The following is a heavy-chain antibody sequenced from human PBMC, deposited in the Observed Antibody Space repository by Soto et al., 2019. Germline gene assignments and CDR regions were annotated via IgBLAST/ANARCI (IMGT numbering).Heavy chain of an antibody. CDR2: IYYSGST. Sequence: SETLSLTCTVSGGSISSGDYYWSWIRQPPGKGLEWIGYIYYSGSTYYNPSLKSRVTISVDTSKNQFSLKLSSVTAADTAVYYCARNVATYYYDSGGPQGAFDIWGQGTMVSVSS. D-gene: IGHD3-22*01. CDR1: GGSISSGDYY. J-gene: IGHJ3*02. CDR3: ARNVATYYYDSGGPQGAFDI. V-gene: IGHV4-30-4*01.